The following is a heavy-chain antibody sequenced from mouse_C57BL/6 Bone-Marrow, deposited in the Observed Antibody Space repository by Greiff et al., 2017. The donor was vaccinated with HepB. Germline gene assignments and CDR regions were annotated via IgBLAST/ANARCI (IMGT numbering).Heavy chain of an antibody. V-gene: IGHV1-69*01. CDR1: GYTFTSYW. D-gene: IGHD1-1*01. CDR3: ARDLFSYYFDY. Sequence: VQLQQSGAELVMPGASVKLSCKASGYTFTSYWMHWVKQRPGQGLEWIGEIDPSDSYTNYNQKFKGKSTLTVDKSSSTAYMQLSSLTSEDSAVYYCARDLFSYYFDYWGQGTTLTVSS. CDR2: IDPSDSYT. J-gene: IGHJ2*01.